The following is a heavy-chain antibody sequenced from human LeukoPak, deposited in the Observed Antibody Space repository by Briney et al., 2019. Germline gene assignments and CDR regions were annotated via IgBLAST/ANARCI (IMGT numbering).Heavy chain of an antibody. D-gene: IGHD3-22*01. V-gene: IGHV4-4*02. Sequence: SEALSLTCAVSGGSIIRSNWWSWVRQPPGKGLKWIGEIHHSGSTNYNPSLKSRVTMSVDKSKNQFSLKLSSVTAADTAVYYCARVSSSGYSDYFENWGQGTLVTVSS. CDR3: ARVSSSGYSDYFEN. CDR2: IHHSGST. J-gene: IGHJ4*02. CDR1: GGSIIRSNW.